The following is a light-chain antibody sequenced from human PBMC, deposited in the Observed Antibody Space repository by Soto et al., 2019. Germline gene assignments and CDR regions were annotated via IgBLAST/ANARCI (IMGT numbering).Light chain of an antibody. Sequence: DIQMTQSPASLSASVGDRATLTCRASQSISRYLNWYQVKPGKGPKLLIYGTSTLQSGVPSRFSGSGSGTHFTLTLSNLHTEYFVVYYCHQGSSPLLTFAGGTRVEIK. CDR3: HQGSSPLLT. CDR1: QSISRY. V-gene: IGKV1-39*01. J-gene: IGKJ4*01. CDR2: GTS.